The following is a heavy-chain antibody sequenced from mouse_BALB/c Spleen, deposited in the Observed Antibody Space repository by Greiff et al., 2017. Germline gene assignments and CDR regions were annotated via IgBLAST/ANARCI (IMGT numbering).Heavy chain of an antibody. V-gene: IGHV1-39*01. Sequence: VHVKQSGPELEKPGASVKISCKASGYSFTGYNMNWVKQSNGKSLEWIGNIDPYYGGTSYNQKFKGKATLTVDKSSSTAYMQLKSLTSEDSAVYYCARNYYGSSWFAYWGQGTLVTVSA. CDR2: IDPYYGGT. J-gene: IGHJ3*01. CDR1: GYSFTGYN. D-gene: IGHD1-1*01. CDR3: ARNYYGSSWFAY.